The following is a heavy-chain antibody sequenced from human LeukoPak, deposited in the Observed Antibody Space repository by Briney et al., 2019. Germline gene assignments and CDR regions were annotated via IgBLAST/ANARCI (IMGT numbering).Heavy chain of an antibody. CDR3: AKDHREDSSGLYFDY. V-gene: IGHV3-11*04. Sequence: GGSLRLSCAASGFTFNDYYMSWIRQAPGKGLEWVSYMSSSGSTIYYADSVKGRFTISRDNAKNSLYLQMNSLRAEDTAVYYCAKDHREDSSGLYFDYWGQGTLVTVSS. CDR1: GFTFNDYY. CDR2: MSSSGSTI. D-gene: IGHD3-22*01. J-gene: IGHJ4*02.